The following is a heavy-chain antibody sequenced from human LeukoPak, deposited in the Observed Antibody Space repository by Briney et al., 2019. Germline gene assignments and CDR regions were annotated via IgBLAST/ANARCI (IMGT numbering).Heavy chain of an antibody. J-gene: IGHJ5*02. CDR3: ARQRAGYFRS. D-gene: IGHD2/OR15-2a*01. Sequence: GGSLRLSCAASGFTFSNYAMHWVRQAPGKGLECVALMSYDGSHQYYADSVKGRFTISRDNSNNTVFLQMNSLRTEDTAVYYCARQRAGYFRSWGQGTLVTVSS. V-gene: IGHV3-30*01. CDR2: MSYDGSHQ. CDR1: GFTFSNYA.